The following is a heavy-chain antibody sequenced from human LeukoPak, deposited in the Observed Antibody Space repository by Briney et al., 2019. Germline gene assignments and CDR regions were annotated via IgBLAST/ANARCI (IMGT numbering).Heavy chain of an antibody. CDR1: GFTFSRHG. V-gene: IGHV3-30*03. D-gene: IGHD3-16*01. J-gene: IGHJ2*01. Sequence: TGRSLRLSCVASGFTFSRHGMHWVRQAPGKGLEWVAVIGDTGRAKYYADSVEGRFTASRDNFKNTLYLEMNSLRYDDTALYYCAREAAWGNWYFDHWGRGTLVTVSS. CDR3: AREAAWGNWYFDH. CDR2: IGDTGRAK.